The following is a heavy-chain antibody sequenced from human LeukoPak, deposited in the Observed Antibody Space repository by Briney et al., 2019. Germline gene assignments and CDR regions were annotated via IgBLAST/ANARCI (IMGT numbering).Heavy chain of an antibody. CDR2: ISETGDSK. J-gene: IGHJ4*02. CDR1: RFTFNNYG. Sequence: GGSLRLSCAASRFTFNNYGMSWVRQAPGKGLEWVSSISETGDSKYYADSVKGRFTISRDNSKNTLYLQMNSLRAEDTAVYYCAKDKVPAAPYYFDYWGQGTLVTVSS. CDR3: AKDKVPAAPYYFDY. D-gene: IGHD2-2*01. V-gene: IGHV3-23*01.